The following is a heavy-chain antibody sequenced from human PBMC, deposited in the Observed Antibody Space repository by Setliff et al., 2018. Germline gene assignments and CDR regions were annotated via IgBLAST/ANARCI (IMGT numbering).Heavy chain of an antibody. CDR3: ARSPANGGHDAFDI. CDR2: IWGDGVNK. V-gene: IGHV3-33*08. D-gene: IGHD6-25*01. CDR1: GFTFSTYR. Sequence: PGGSLRLSCAASGFTFSTYRMHWVRQAPGKGLEWVAVIWGDGVNKFHADSVTGRFTISRDNAGNSLYLQMNSLSPEDTAVYYCARSPANGGHDAFDIWGQGTMVTVSS. J-gene: IGHJ3*02.